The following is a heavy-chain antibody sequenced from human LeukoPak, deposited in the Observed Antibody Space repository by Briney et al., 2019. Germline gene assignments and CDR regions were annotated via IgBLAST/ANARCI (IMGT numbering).Heavy chain of an antibody. CDR3: TREGRGSDAFDY. D-gene: IGHD3-16*01. J-gene: IGHJ4*02. CDR1: GFTFADYA. Sequence: GGSLRLSCTASGFTFADYAMSWVRQAPGKGLEWVGFIRSKAYGGTTEYAASVKGRFTISRDDSKSIAYLQMNSLKTEDTAVYYCTREGRGSDAFDYWGQGTLVTVSS. V-gene: IGHV3-49*04. CDR2: IRSKAYGGTT.